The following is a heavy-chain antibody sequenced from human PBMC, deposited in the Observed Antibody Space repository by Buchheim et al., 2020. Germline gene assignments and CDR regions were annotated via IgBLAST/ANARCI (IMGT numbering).Heavy chain of an antibody. J-gene: IGHJ4*02. Sequence: EVHLLTSGGGLVQPGGSLRLSCTASTFTFGNYAMNWVRQAPGKGLEWVSTITGNGVGKYYADSVKGRVSISRDNSKNTLYLQMNSLRADDTAVYYCAAGDYWGQG. CDR3: AAGDY. D-gene: IGHD6-13*01. CDR1: TFTFGNYA. V-gene: IGHV3-23*01. CDR2: ITGNGVGK.